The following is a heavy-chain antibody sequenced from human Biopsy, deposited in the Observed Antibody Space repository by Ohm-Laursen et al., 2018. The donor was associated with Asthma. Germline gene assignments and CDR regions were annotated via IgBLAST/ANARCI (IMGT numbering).Heavy chain of an antibody. CDR3: ASDFPKDYVRYNFQF. J-gene: IGHJ4*02. CDR2: HDHEEGGT. Sequence: SVKVSCKASGYSLTDLSMHWVRQAPGQGLEWMGRHDHEEGGTVNARRFQGRVTMTEDTSTDTAYMELSSLSSDDTAVYYCASDFPKDYVRYNFQFWGQGTLVTVSS. D-gene: IGHD4-17*01. V-gene: IGHV1-24*01. CDR1: GYSLTDLS.